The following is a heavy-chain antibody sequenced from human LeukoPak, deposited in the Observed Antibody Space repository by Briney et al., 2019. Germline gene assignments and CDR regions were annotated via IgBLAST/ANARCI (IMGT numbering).Heavy chain of an antibody. D-gene: IGHD3-10*01. CDR1: GFTFSRYW. V-gene: IGHV3-7*01. J-gene: IGHJ4*01. CDR2: IKEDGSEK. Sequence: GESLRLSCAASGFTFSRYWMSWVRQAPGRGLEWVANIKEDGSEKSYVDSVKGRFTISRDNAKNSLYLQMNSLRAEDTAVYYCARGPYYYGSGSYQYFDYWGHGILVTVSS. CDR3: ARGPYYYGSGSYQYFDY.